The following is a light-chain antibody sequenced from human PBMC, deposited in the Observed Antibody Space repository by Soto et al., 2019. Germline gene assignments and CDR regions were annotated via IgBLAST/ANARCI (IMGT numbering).Light chain of an antibody. CDR2: ADS. CDR1: SSDVGSYYL. CDR3: CSYAGSSTWV. Sequence: QSALTQPASVSGSPGQSITISCTGTSSDVGSYYLVSWYQHHPTKAPKLIIYADSKRPSGISNRFSGSTSGNTASLTISGLQAEDEADYYCCSYAGSSTWVFGGGTKLTVL. V-gene: IGLV2-23*01. J-gene: IGLJ3*02.